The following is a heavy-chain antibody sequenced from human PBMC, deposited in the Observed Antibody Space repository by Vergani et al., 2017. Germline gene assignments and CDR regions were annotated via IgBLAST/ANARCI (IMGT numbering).Heavy chain of an antibody. CDR3: ARLLGSSSGGDY. J-gene: IGHJ4*02. CDR1: GGSISSSSYY. V-gene: IGHV4-39*01. Sequence: QLQLQESGPGLVKPSETLSLTCTVSGGSISSSSYYWGWIRQPPGKGLEWIGSIYYSGSTYYNPSLHSRVTISVETSKNQFSLKRSSVTAADTAVYYCARLLGSSSGGDYWGQGTLVTVSS. CDR2: IYYSGST. D-gene: IGHD6-6*01.